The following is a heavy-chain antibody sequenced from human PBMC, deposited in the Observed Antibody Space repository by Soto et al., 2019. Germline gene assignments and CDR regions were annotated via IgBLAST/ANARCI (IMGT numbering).Heavy chain of an antibody. Sequence: QVQLVQSGAEVKKPGASVKVSCKASGYTFTSYDINWVRQATGQGLEWMGWMNPNSGNTGYAQKFQGRVTMTRNTSISTPYMELSSLRSEDTAVYYCARGEYYDFWSGTPYYYGMDVWGQGTTVTVSS. CDR1: GYTFTSYD. V-gene: IGHV1-8*01. D-gene: IGHD3-3*01. CDR2: MNPNSGNT. J-gene: IGHJ6*02. CDR3: ARGEYYDFWSGTPYYYGMDV.